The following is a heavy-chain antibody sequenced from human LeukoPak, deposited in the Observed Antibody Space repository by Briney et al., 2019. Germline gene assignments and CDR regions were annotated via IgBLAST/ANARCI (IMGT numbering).Heavy chain of an antibody. D-gene: IGHD3-22*01. Sequence: GGSLRLSCAGSGFTFSTHGMNWVRQAPGKGLEWVSGVTPSGDPTYYADSVKGRFIISRDNSKNTMYLQMNSLRAEDTAVYYCAREEAPYYYDSSGFTWGQGTLVTVSS. CDR2: VTPSGDPT. J-gene: IGHJ5*02. CDR3: AREEAPYYYDSSGFT. CDR1: GFTFSTHG. V-gene: IGHV3-23*01.